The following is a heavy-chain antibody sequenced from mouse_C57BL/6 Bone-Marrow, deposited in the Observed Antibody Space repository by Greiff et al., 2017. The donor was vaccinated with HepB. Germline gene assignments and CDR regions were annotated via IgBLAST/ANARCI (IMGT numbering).Heavy chain of an antibody. CDR3: ARIYYCSPMDY. CDR1: GYNFTSYW. Sequence: QVQLQQPGAELVKPGASVKLSCKASGYNFTSYWMHWVKQRPVQGLEWIGRIHPNSGSTNYNEKFKSKATLTVDKSSNTAYMQLNSLTSEDSAVYYCARIYYCSPMDYWGQGTSVTVSS. CDR2: IHPNSGST. J-gene: IGHJ4*01. D-gene: IGHD1-1*01. V-gene: IGHV1-64*01.